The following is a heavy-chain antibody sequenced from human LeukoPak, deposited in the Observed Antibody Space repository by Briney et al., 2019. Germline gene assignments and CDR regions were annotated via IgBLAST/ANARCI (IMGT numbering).Heavy chain of an antibody. CDR2: ISAYNGNT. Sequence: ASVKVSCKASGYTLTSYGISWVRQAPGQGLEWMGWISAYNGNTNYAQKLQGRVTMTTDTSTSTAYMELRSLRSDDTAVYYCARSMYYYGSGSSTDFDYWGQGTLVTVSS. J-gene: IGHJ4*02. V-gene: IGHV1-18*01. CDR1: GYTLTSYG. CDR3: ARSMYYYGSGSSTDFDY. D-gene: IGHD3-10*01.